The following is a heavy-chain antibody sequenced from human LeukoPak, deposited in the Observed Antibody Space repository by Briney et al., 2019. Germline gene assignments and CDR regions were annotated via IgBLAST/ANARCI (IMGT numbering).Heavy chain of an antibody. V-gene: IGHV1-3*01. Sequence: ASVKVSCKASGYTFTSYAMHWVRQAPGQRLEWMGWINAGNGNTKYSQKFQGRVTITRDTSASTAYMELSSLRSEDTAVYYCARVETYYYGSGSYYPIWGQGTMVTVSS. CDR3: ARVETYYYGSGSYYPI. J-gene: IGHJ3*02. CDR2: INAGNGNT. D-gene: IGHD3-10*01. CDR1: GYTFTSYA.